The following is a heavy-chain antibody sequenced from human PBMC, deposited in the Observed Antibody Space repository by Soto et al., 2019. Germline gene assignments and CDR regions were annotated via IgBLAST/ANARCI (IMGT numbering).Heavy chain of an antibody. CDR2: IYHGGST. CDR3: ARDRRSLYHDGSGLDY. V-gene: IGHV4-30-2*06. Sequence: QLQLQESGSGLVRPSQTLSLSCGVSGGSISSGGYSWNWIRQSPGKGLEWIGYIYHGGSTYSNPSLASRVTLSVDTSKNQFSLRLSSVIAADTAVYYCARDRRSLYHDGSGLDYWGQGILVTVSS. D-gene: IGHD3-22*01. J-gene: IGHJ4*02. CDR1: GGSISSGGYS.